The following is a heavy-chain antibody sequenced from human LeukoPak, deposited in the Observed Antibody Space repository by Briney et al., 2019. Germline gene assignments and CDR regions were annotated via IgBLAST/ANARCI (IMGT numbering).Heavy chain of an antibody. V-gene: IGHV4-39*01. Sequence: SETLSLTCTVSGGSISSSSYYWGWIRQPPGKGLEWIGSIYYSGSTYYNPSLKSRVTISVDTSKNQSSLKLSSVTAADTAVYYCASHGYYYDSSGYYRPRNWFDPWGQGTLVTVSS. J-gene: IGHJ5*02. CDR1: GGSISSSSYY. D-gene: IGHD3-22*01. CDR2: IYYSGST. CDR3: ASHGYYYDSSGYYRPRNWFDP.